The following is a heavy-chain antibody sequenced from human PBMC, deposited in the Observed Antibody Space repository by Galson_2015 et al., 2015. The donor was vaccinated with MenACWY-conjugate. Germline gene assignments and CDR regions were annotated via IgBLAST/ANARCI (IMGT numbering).Heavy chain of an antibody. V-gene: IGHV2-70*11. Sequence: PALVKPTQTLTLTCTFSGFSLDTSGMCVGWIRQPPGKALEWLARIDWDDHKYYTTSLKTRITISPDTSKNQVVLTLTNMDPVDTAAYYCARIRRDFWSGDALYYYYYMDVWGKGTTVTVSS. CDR1: GFSLDTSGMC. D-gene: IGHD3-3*01. CDR3: ARIRRDFWSGDALYYYYYMDV. CDR2: IDWDDHK. J-gene: IGHJ6*03.